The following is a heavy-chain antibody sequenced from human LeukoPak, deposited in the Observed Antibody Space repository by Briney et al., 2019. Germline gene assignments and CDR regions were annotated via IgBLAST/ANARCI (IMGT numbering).Heavy chain of an antibody. V-gene: IGHV3-30*18. CDR1: GFTFSSYG. CDR3: AKDRSGSYWY. J-gene: IGHJ4*02. Sequence: GGSLRLSCAASGFTFSSYGMHWVRQAPGKGLEWVAVISYDGSNKYYADSVKGRFTISRDNSKNTLYLQMNSLRAEDTAVYYCAKDRSGSYWYWGQGTLVTGSS. D-gene: IGHD1-26*01. CDR2: ISYDGSNK.